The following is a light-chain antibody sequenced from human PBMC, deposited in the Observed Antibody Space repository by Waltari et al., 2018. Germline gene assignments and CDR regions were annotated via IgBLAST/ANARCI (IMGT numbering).Light chain of an antibody. J-gene: IGLJ3*02. CDR1: SRDVGGYHY. CDR3: CSYVGSNIYWV. CDR2: DIN. Sequence: QSALTQPRSVSGSPGQSVPISCTGTSRDVGGYHYVSWYQQHPDKAPKLIIYDINKRPSGGPDRFSGSKSGNTASLTISGLQAEDEADYYCCSYVGSNIYWVFGGGTKLTVL. V-gene: IGLV2-11*01.